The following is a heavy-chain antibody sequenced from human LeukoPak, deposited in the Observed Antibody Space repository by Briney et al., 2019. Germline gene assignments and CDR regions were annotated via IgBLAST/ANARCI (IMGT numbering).Heavy chain of an antibody. CDR1: GFTFDDYA. D-gene: IGHD3-16*01. CDR3: AKDKTGGFVAFDI. J-gene: IGHJ3*02. V-gene: IGHV3-9*01. CDR2: ITWNGANV. Sequence: GRSLRLSCAASGFTFDDYAMHWVRQVPGKGLEWVSGITWNGANVDYADSVRGRFTTSRDNAKNSLYLQMNSLRTEDTALYYCAKDKTGGFVAFDIWGQGTRVAVSS.